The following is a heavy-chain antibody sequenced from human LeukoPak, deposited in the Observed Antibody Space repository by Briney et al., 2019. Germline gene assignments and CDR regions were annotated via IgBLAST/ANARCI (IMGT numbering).Heavy chain of an antibody. J-gene: IGHJ5*02. D-gene: IGHD1-1*01. CDR1: GGTFSSYA. CDR3: ARRPVTLTTGTTGDWFDP. CDR2: IIPIFGTA. Sequence: ASVKVSCKASGGTFSSYAISWVRQARGQGLEWMGGIIPIFGTANYAQKFQGRVTITADESTSTAYMELSSLRSEDTAVYYCARRPVTLTTGTTGDWFDPWGQGTLVTVSS. V-gene: IGHV1-69*01.